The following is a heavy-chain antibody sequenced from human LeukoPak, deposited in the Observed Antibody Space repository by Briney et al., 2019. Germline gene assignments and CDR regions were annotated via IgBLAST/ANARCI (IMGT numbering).Heavy chain of an antibody. V-gene: IGHV1-18*01. CDR3: ARAPDDYDFWSGPFDY. CDR1: GYTFTNYG. CDR2: ISAYSGNT. J-gene: IGHJ4*02. D-gene: IGHD3-3*01. Sequence: ASVKVSFKASGYTFTNYGISWVRQAPGQGREWMGWISAYSGNTNYAQNLQGGVTMTTDTSTSTAYMELRSLRSDDTAVYYCARAPDDYDFWSGPFDYWGRGTLVTVSS.